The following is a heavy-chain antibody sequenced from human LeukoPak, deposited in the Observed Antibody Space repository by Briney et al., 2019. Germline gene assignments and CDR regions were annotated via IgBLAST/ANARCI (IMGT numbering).Heavy chain of an antibody. CDR2: INQVGSDT. CDR1: GFTFNTYW. CDR3: ATSGYSGYGIDY. V-gene: IGHV3-7*03. J-gene: IGHJ4*02. D-gene: IGHD5-12*01. Sequence: GGSLRLSCAVSGFTFNTYWMTWVRQAPGKGLEWVANINQVGSDTYSVDSVRGRFTISRDNAKSSLSLEMNSLRVEDTAVYYCATSGYSGYGIDYWGQGTLVAVSS.